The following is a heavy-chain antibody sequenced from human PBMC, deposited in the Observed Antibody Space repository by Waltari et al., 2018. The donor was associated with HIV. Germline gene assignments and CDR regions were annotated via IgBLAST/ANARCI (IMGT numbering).Heavy chain of an antibody. D-gene: IGHD6-19*01. V-gene: IGHV4-39*07. CDR1: GCSISSSIYP. J-gene: IGHJ4*02. Sequence: QLQLQASDTRLEKPSEPLSLTCTASGCSISSSIYPWGCSRQPAGDGLEWIGSIYYSGIKYYNPSLKSRVTISVDTSKNQLSLKLSSVTAADTAVYYCARASRGWYRGENYWGQGTLVTVSS. CDR2: IYYSGIK. CDR3: ARASRGWYRGENY.